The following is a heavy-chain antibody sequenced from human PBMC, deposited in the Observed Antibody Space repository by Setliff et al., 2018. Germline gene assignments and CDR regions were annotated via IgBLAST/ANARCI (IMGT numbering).Heavy chain of an antibody. CDR3: TRHEDRNKCTSSSCYRENDAFDV. CDR1: GYIFTNYW. Sequence: GESLKIPCQASGYIFTNYWIGWVRQMPGKGLEWMGVMYPGDSDTRYSPSFQGQVTISADKSIHTAYLQWSSLKASDTAIYYCTRHEDRNKCTSSSCYRENDAFDVWGQGAMVTVSS. V-gene: IGHV5-51*01. J-gene: IGHJ3*01. D-gene: IGHD2-2*01. CDR2: MYPGDSDT.